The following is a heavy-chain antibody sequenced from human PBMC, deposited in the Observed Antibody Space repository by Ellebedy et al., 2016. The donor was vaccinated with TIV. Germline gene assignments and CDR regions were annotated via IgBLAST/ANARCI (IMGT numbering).Heavy chain of an antibody. D-gene: IGHD2-8*01. J-gene: IGHJ4*02. CDR1: GYTFNTYA. Sequence: AASVKVSCKPSGYTFNTYAITWIRQAPGQGLEWMGWISIYNGNTKYSQKFQGRVNMTTDTSTTTVYMELRSLRSDDTAVYYCARDLRGSLKGGYWGQGTLVTVSS. CDR3: ARDLRGSLKGGY. CDR2: ISIYNGNT. V-gene: IGHV1-18*01.